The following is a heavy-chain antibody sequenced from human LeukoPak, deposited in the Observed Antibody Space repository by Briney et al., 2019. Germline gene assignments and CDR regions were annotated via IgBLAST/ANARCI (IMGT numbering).Heavy chain of an antibody. V-gene: IGHV3-7*01. CDR1: GFTFSNYW. Sequence: PGGSLRLSCAVSGFTFSNYWMSWVRQAPGKGLEWVAHIKQDESEKYYVDSVKGRFTISRDNAKNSLYLQMNSLRAEATAIYYCARDKIVGASKFDYWGQGTLVTVSS. CDR3: ARDKIVGASKFDY. D-gene: IGHD1-26*01. CDR2: IKQDESEK. J-gene: IGHJ4*02.